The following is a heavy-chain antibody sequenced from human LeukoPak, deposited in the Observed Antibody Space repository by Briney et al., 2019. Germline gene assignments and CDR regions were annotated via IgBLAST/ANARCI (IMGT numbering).Heavy chain of an antibody. CDR1: GGTFSSYA. Sequence: GASVKVSCKASGGTFSSYAISWVRQGPGQGLEWMGGITPIFGTANYAQKFQGRVTITADESTSTAYMELSSLRSEDTAVYYCAREDWNYANHYYYYMDVWGKGTTVTVSS. V-gene: IGHV1-69*13. CDR2: ITPIFGTA. D-gene: IGHD1-7*01. CDR3: AREDWNYANHYYYYMDV. J-gene: IGHJ6*03.